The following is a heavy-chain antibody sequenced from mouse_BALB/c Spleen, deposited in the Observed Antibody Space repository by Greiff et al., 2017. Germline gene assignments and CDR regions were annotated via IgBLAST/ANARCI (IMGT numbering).Heavy chain of an antibody. D-gene: IGHD1-1*01. CDR3: ARLSSYYV. J-gene: IGHJ1*01. V-gene: IGHV1-4*01. CDR1: GYTFTSYT. Sequence: VKLMESGAELARPGASVKMSCKASGYTFTSYTMHWVKQRPGQGLEWIGYINPSSGYTNYNQKFKDKATLTADKSSSTAYMQLSSLTSEDSAVYYCARLSSYYVWGAGTTVTVSS. CDR2: INPSSGYT.